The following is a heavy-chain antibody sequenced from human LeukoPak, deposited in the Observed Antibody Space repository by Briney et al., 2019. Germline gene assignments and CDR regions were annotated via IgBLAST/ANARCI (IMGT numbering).Heavy chain of an antibody. J-gene: IGHJ4*02. CDR3: ARGPRYYYDSSGYYQLDY. Sequence: SETLSLTCTVSGGSMSSYYWNWIRQPPGKGLEWIGYIYYSGSTNYNPSLKSRVTILVDTSKNQFSLKLSSVTAADTAVYYCARGPRYYYDSSGYYQLDYWGQGTLVTVSS. CDR2: IYYSGST. V-gene: IGHV4-59*01. CDR1: GGSMSSYY. D-gene: IGHD3-22*01.